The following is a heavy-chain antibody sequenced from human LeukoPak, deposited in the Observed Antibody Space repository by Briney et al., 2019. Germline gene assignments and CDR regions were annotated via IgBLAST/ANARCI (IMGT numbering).Heavy chain of an antibody. CDR2: ISSNGGST. V-gene: IGHV3-64*01. J-gene: IGHJ6*03. CDR3: ARDSGIAVAGTGYYYYYYMDV. CDR1: GFTFSSYA. D-gene: IGHD6-19*01. Sequence: PGGSLRLSCAASGFTFSSYAMHWVRQAPGKGLEYVSAISSNGGSTYYANSVKGRFTISRGNSKNTLYLQMGSLRAADMAVYYCARDSGIAVAGTGYYYYYYMDVWGKGTTVTVSS.